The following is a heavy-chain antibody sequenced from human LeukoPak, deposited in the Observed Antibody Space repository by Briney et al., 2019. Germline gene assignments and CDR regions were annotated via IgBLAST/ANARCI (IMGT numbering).Heavy chain of an antibody. J-gene: IGHJ6*02. CDR3: ARSRIVAYYDVSSGMWIHPGMDV. V-gene: IGHV1-69*01. CDR2: IIPISGPA. CDR1: GGTFSNYV. D-gene: IGHD3-3*01. Sequence: GSSVKVSCKASGGTFSNYVITWVRQAPGQGLEWMGGIIPISGPANYAQKFQGRVTITAGESTTTGYMEPRSLRSDDTAVYYCARSRIVAYYDVSSGMWIHPGMDVWGQGTTVIVSS.